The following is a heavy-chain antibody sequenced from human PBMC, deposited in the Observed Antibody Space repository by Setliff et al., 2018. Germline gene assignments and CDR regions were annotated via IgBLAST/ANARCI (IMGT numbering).Heavy chain of an antibody. Sequence: SETLSLTCIVSGGYIGGTSYYWGWIRQPPGKGLEWIGSIHFRGTTYYNPSLNSQVTISVDTSKNQFSLNLNSVTAADTAVYYCARLGLWFGELYIGPWGQGTLVTVSS. D-gene: IGHD3-10*01. CDR3: ARLGLWFGELYIGP. CDR2: IHFRGTT. CDR1: GGYIGGTSYY. V-gene: IGHV4-39*01. J-gene: IGHJ5*02.